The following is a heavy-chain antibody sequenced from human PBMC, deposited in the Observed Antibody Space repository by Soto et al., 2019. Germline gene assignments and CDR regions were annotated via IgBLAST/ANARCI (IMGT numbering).Heavy chain of an antibody. CDR3: ARDPGVVDNYFDY. J-gene: IGHJ4*02. CDR2: INAGNGNT. Sequence: ASVKVSCKASGYTFTSYAMHWVRQAPGQRLEWMGWINAGNGNTKYSQKFQGRVTITRDTSASTAYMELSSLRSEDTAVYYCARDPGVVDNYFDYWGQGTLVTVSS. CDR1: GYTFTSYA. D-gene: IGHD3-16*02. V-gene: IGHV1-3*01.